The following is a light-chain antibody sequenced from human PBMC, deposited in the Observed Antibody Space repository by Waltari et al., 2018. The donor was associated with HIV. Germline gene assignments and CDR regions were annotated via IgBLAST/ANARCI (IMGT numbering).Light chain of an antibody. CDR1: SSDVGGYNY. V-gene: IGLV2-14*01. Sequence: QPALTQPASVSGSPGQSITISCTGTSSDVGGYNYVSWYQQHPGKAPKLMIYDVSYRPSAVSNRFSGSKSGHTASLPISGLQAEDEADYYCSSYTSSSTLYVVFVGGTKLTVL. J-gene: IGLJ2*01. CDR2: DVS. CDR3: SSYTSSSTLYVV.